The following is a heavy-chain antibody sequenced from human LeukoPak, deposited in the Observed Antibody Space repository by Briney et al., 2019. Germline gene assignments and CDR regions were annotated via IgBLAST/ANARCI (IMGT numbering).Heavy chain of an antibody. CDR3: ARVLTPGYSYGSGFDY. D-gene: IGHD5-18*01. V-gene: IGHV3-30*03. Sequence: PGGSLRLSCAASGFTFSNAWMSWVRQAPGKGLEWVAVISYDGSNKYYADSVKGRFTISRDNSKNTLYLQMNSLRAEDTAVYYCARVLTPGYSYGSGFDYWGQGTLVTVSS. CDR2: ISYDGSNK. J-gene: IGHJ4*02. CDR1: GFTFSNAW.